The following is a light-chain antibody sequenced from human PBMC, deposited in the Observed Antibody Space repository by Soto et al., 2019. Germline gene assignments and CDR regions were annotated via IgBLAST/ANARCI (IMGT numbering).Light chain of an antibody. V-gene: IGLV2-23*01. CDR2: EGT. Sequence: QSALTQPASVSGSPGQSITISCTGTSIDVGGSNLVSWYQQYPDKAPKLIIYEGTKRPSGISNRFSGSKSGNTASLTISGLQAEDEAHYHCCSYAGGGLSLWVFGGGTKLTVL. J-gene: IGLJ3*02. CDR3: CSYAGGGLSLWV. CDR1: SIDVGGSNL.